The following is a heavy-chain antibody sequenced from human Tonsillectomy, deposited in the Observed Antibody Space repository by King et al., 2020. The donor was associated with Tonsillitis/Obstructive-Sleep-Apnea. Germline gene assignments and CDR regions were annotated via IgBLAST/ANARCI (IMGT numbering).Heavy chain of an antibody. Sequence: VQLVESGGGVVQPGRSLRLSCAASGFTFSSYGMHWVRQAPGKGLEWVAIISYDGSKIYYADSVKGRFTISRDNSKNTLYLQMNSLRGEDTAVYYCAKDRSSSWTFDYWGQGTLVTVSS. J-gene: IGHJ4*02. CDR3: AKDRSSSWTFDY. V-gene: IGHV3-30*18. CDR1: GFTFSSYG. CDR2: ISYDGSKI. D-gene: IGHD6-13*01.